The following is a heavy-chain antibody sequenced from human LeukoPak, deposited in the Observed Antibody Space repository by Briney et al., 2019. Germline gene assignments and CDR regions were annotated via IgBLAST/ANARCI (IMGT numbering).Heavy chain of an antibody. CDR1: GFTFSSYA. CDR2: VGGSGGGT. D-gene: IGHD3-22*01. J-gene: IGHJ3*02. V-gene: IGHV3-23*01. Sequence: PGGSLRLSCAASGFTFSSYAMSWVRQAPGKGLEWVSVVGGSGGGTYYADSVKGRFTISRDNSKNTLYLQMNSLRAEDTAVYYCAKGRLNYYDSSGYYSDAFDIWGQGTMVTVSS. CDR3: AKGRLNYYDSSGYYSDAFDI.